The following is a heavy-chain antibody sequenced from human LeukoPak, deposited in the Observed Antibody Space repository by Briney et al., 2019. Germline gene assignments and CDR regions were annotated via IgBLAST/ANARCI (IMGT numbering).Heavy chain of an antibody. J-gene: IGHJ5*02. Sequence: PSETLSLTCTVSGGSISSSSYYWGWIRQPPGKGLEWIGSIYYSGSTYYNPSLKSRVTISVDTSKNQFSLKLSSVTAADTAVYYCARGGPGPNWFDPWGQGTLVTVSS. CDR1: GGSISSSSYY. V-gene: IGHV4-39*07. CDR2: IYYSGST. CDR3: ARGGPGPNWFDP. D-gene: IGHD5-12*01.